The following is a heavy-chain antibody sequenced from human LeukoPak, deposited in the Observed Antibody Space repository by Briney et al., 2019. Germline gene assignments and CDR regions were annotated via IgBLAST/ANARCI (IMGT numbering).Heavy chain of an antibody. D-gene: IGHD3-3*01. V-gene: IGHV4-34*01. CDR3: ARDFSRCFDY. CDR1: GGSFSGFF. J-gene: IGHJ4*02. CDR2: INHSGST. Sequence: KPSETLSLTCAVYGGSFSGFFWSWIRQSPGKGLEWIGQINHSGSTNYNPSLKSPVTISLDTSNNQISLKLSSVTAADTAVYYCARDFSRCFDYWGQGTLVTVSS.